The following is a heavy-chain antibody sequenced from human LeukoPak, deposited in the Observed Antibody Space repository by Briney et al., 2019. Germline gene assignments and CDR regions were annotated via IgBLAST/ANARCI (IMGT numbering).Heavy chain of an antibody. CDR3: AKAVGRFGEFSY. V-gene: IGHV3-23*01. J-gene: IGHJ4*02. Sequence: GGSLRLSCAASGFTFSSYAMSWVRQAPGKGLEWVSTISGSSGSTYYADSVKDRFTISRDNSKNTLYLQMFSLRAEDTAVYYCAKAVGRFGEFSYWGQGNLVTVSS. CDR1: GFTFSSYA. D-gene: IGHD3-10*01. CDR2: ISGSSGST.